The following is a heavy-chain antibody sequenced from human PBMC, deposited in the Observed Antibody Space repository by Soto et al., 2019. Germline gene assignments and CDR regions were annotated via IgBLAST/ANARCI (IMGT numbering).Heavy chain of an antibody. Sequence: GGSLRLSCAASGFTFDDYAMHWVRQAPGKGLEWVSLISWDGDSTYYADSVKGRFTISRDNSKNSLYLQMNSLRVEDTALYYCAKDRSCSGSTCSEFYYYDMVVWGQGTTVTVSS. CDR1: GFTFDDYA. V-gene: IGHV3-43D*04. CDR2: ISWDGDST. CDR3: AKDRSCSGSTCSEFYYYDMVV. D-gene: IGHD2-15*01. J-gene: IGHJ6*02.